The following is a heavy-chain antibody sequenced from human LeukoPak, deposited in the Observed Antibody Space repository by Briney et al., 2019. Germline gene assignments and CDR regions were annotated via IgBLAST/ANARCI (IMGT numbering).Heavy chain of an antibody. D-gene: IGHD2/OR15-2a*01. Sequence: SVTVSCTASGGTFSSYAISWVRQAPGQGLEWMGGIIPIFGTANYAQKLQGRVTMTTDTSTSTAYMELRSLRSDDTAVYYCARFKEYSGFNWFDPWGQGTLVTVSS. CDR2: IIPIFGTA. CDR3: ARFKEYSGFNWFDP. CDR1: GGTFSSYA. J-gene: IGHJ5*02. V-gene: IGHV1-69*05.